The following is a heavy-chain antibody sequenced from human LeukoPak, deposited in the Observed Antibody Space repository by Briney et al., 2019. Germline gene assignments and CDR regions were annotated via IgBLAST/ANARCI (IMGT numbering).Heavy chain of an antibody. D-gene: IGHD3-22*01. V-gene: IGHV1-18*01. CDR2: ISAYNGNT. J-gene: IGHJ4*02. Sequence: ASVKVSCKASGYTFTSYGISWVRQAPGQGLEWMGWISAYNGNTNYAQKLQGRVTMTTDTSTSTAYMELRSLRSDDTAVYYCARDLEWGDSSGTRDYWGQGTLVTVSS. CDR3: ARDLEWGDSSGTRDY. CDR1: GYTFTSYG.